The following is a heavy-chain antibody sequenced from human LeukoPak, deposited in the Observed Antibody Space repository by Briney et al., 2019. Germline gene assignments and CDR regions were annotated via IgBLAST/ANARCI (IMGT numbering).Heavy chain of an antibody. V-gene: IGHV3-48*03. CDR2: ISSSGSTI. J-gene: IGHJ5*02. D-gene: IGHD3-10*01. CDR3: AGSSGESGFDP. Sequence: GGSLRLSCAASGFTFSSYEMNWVRQAPGKGLEWVSYISSSGSTIYYADSVKGRFTISRDNAKNSLYLQMNSLRAEDTAVYYCAGSSGESGFDPWGQGTLVTVSS. CDR1: GFTFSSYE.